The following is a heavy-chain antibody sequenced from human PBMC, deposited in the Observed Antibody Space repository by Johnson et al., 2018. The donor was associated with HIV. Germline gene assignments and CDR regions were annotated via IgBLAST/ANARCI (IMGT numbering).Heavy chain of an antibody. J-gene: IGHJ3*02. Sequence: VQLVESGGGLVQPGGSLRLSCAASGFTFTSYWMSWVRQAPGKGLEWVANINQDGSEKYFVDSVKGRFNISRDNSKNTLYLQMNSLRAEDTAVYYCARDRGWELLLGAFDIWGQGTMVTVSS. CDR2: INQDGSEK. D-gene: IGHD1-26*01. CDR3: ARDRGWELLLGAFDI. V-gene: IGHV3-7*01. CDR1: GFTFTSYW.